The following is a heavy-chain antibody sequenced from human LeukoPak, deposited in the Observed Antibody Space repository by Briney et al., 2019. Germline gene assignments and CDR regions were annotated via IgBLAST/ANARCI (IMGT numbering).Heavy chain of an antibody. Sequence: ASVKVSFKSSVYTFTSYGISWGRQPPAQGPEWMGWISVSNGERNYAQRLQGRVTMTTDTSTSTAYMELRSLRSDDTAVYYCARGYCSGGRCYDILNYQYGMDVWGQGTTVTVSS. CDR2: ISVSNGER. CDR3: ARGYCSGGRCYDILNYQYGMDV. D-gene: IGHD2-15*01. CDR1: VYTFTSYG. J-gene: IGHJ6*02. V-gene: IGHV1-18*01.